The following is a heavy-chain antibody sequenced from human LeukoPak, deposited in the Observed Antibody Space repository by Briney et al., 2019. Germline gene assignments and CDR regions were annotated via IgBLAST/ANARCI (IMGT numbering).Heavy chain of an antibody. V-gene: IGHV1-2*06. CDR3: ARDYCSSTSCLFDY. J-gene: IGHJ4*02. CDR2: INPNSGDT. D-gene: IGHD2-2*01. Sequence: ASVKVSCKASGYTFTGYHMHWVRQAPGQGLEWMGRINPNSGDTNYAQKFQGRVTMTRDTFISTAYMELSRLRSDDTAVYYCARDYCSSTSCLFDYWGQGTLVTVSS. CDR1: GYTFTGYH.